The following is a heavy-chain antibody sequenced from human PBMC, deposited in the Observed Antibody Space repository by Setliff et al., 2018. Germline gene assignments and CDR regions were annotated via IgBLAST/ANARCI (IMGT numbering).Heavy chain of an antibody. CDR2: ISSSSSYI. D-gene: IGHD2-21*02. Sequence: GGSLRLSCAASGFTFSSYSMNWVRRAPGKGLEWVSSISSSSSYIYYADSVMGRFTISRDNARNSLYLQMNRLRPEDTAVYYCAKSGGDHCCPLYHHYYMDVWGTGTTVTVSS. CDR3: AKSGGDHCCPLYHHYYMDV. CDR1: GFTFSSYS. V-gene: IGHV3-21*06. J-gene: IGHJ6*03.